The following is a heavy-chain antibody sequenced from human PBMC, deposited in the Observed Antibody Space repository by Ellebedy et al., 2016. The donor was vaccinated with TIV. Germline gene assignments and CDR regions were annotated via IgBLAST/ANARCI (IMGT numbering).Heavy chain of an antibody. CDR3: VQIMITYGGVTRTDAFDV. CDR1: GFSLTATGEG. Sequence: SGPTLVXPTETLTPTCTFSGFSLTATGEGVGWFLHPPGKPLDWLAIIYWDNDDRYSSSMRSRLRITKDTSRREVVLTMTNMDPVDTGTYYCVQIMITYGGVTRTDAFDVWGQGILVTVSS. J-gene: IGHJ3*01. D-gene: IGHD3-16*01. V-gene: IGHV2-5*04. CDR2: IYWDNDD.